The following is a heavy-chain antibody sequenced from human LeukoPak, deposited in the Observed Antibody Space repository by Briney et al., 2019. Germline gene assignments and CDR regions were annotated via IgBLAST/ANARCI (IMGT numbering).Heavy chain of an antibody. J-gene: IGHJ4*02. CDR1: GCTFTSYD. D-gene: IGHD6-19*01. Sequence: ASVKVSCKASGCTFTSYDINWVRQATGQGLEWMGWMNPNSGNTGYAQKFQGRVTMTRNTSISTAYMELSSLRSEDTAVYYCARGRIAVAGTFPYWGQGTLVTVSS. CDR3: ARGRIAVAGTFPY. CDR2: MNPNSGNT. V-gene: IGHV1-8*01.